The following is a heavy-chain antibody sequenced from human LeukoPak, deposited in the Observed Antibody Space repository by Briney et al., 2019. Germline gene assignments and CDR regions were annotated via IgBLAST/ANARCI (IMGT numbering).Heavy chain of an antibody. Sequence: GGSLRLSCAASGFTFSSYSMNWVRQAPGKGLEWVSFISSNIITKYYADSVKGRFTISRDNAKNSVYLQMNSLRDEDTAVYYCARDRGYRYGQFDYWGQGTLVTVSS. J-gene: IGHJ4*02. D-gene: IGHD5-18*01. V-gene: IGHV3-48*02. CDR2: ISSNIITK. CDR3: ARDRGYRYGQFDY. CDR1: GFTFSSYS.